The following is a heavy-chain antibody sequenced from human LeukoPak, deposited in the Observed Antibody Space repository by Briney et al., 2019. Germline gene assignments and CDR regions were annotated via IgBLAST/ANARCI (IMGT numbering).Heavy chain of an antibody. CDR1: GFTFSRYD. D-gene: IGHD4-17*01. CDR3: AKEDTLTTVCFDY. J-gene: IGHJ4*02. V-gene: IGHV3-23*01. Sequence: GGSLRLSCAASGFTFSRYDMSWVRQAPGKGLEWVSAITDSGGSTYYADSVRGRFTISRDDSKNTLYLLMNSLRAEDTAVYYCAKEDTLTTVCFDYWGQGTPVTVSS. CDR2: ITDSGGST.